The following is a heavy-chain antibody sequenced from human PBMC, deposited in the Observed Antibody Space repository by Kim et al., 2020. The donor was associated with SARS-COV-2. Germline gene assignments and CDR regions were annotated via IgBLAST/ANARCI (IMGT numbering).Heavy chain of an antibody. CDR3: ARDMVVSGWYSNWLDT. D-gene: IGHD6-19*01. J-gene: IGHJ5*01. Sequence: SETLSLTCTVSGGSISSGGYYWSWIRQHPGKGLEWIGYIYYSGSTYYNTFIKRRVTISVDTTKTQFSLKQSSVTAANTAVYYRARDMVVSGWYSNWLDT. CDR2: IYYSGST. V-gene: IGHV4-31*03. CDR1: GGSISSGGYY.